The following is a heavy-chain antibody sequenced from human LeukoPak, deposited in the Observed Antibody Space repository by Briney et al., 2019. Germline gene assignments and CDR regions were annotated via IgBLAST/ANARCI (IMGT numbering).Heavy chain of an antibody. V-gene: IGHV1-3*01. CDR2: INVGNGDT. CDR1: GYTFTTYP. CDR3: ARVKDPQLWQIDY. J-gene: IGHJ4*02. D-gene: IGHD5-18*01. Sequence: ASVKVSCKASGYTFTTYPIYWVYQAPGQRLEWMGWINVGNGDTKYSQKFQGRVTITRDTSTSTAYMELRSLRSDDTAVYYCARVKDPQLWQIDYWGQGTLVTVSS.